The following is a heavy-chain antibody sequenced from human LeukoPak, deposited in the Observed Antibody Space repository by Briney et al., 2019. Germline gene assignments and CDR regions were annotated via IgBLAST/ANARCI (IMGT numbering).Heavy chain of an antibody. CDR3: ARHATYYDYVWGLRGAFDI. Sequence: SETLSLTCTVSGGSISSSTYYWGWIRQPPGKGLEWIGSMYYSGTTYYSPPLKSRVTVSVDTSKNQFSLKLNSVTAADTALYHCARHATYYDYVWGLRGAFDIWGQGTMVTVSS. V-gene: IGHV4-39*01. CDR2: MYYSGTT. D-gene: IGHD3-16*01. CDR1: GGSISSSTYY. J-gene: IGHJ3*02.